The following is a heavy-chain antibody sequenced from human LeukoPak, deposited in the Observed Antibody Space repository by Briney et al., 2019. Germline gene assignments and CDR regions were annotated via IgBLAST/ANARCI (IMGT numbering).Heavy chain of an antibody. D-gene: IGHD4-11*01. CDR3: ARGTDYRSYYYYYMDV. V-gene: IGHV3-7*01. CDR1: GFTFSSYW. J-gene: IGHJ6*03. CDR2: IKQDGSEK. Sequence: PGGSLRLSCAASGFTFSSYWMSWVRQAPGKGLEWVANIKQDGSEKYYVDSVKGRFTISRDNAKNSLYLQMNSLRAEDTAVYYCARGTDYRSYYYYYMDVWGKGTTVTVSS.